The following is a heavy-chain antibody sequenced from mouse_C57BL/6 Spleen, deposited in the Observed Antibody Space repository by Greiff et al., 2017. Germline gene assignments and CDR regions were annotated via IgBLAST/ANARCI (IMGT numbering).Heavy chain of an antibody. V-gene: IGHV1-39*01. J-gene: IGHJ1*03. CDR2: INPNDGTT. CDR3: ARTDFGDYYGSSYDWYFDV. Sequence: EVQLQQSGPELVKPGASVKISCKASGYSFTDYNMNWVKQSNGKSLEWIGVINPNDGTTSYNQKFKGKATLTVDKSSSTAYMQLNSLTSEESAVYYWARTDFGDYYGSSYDWYFDVWGTGTTVTVSS. CDR1: GYSFTDYN. D-gene: IGHD1-1*01.